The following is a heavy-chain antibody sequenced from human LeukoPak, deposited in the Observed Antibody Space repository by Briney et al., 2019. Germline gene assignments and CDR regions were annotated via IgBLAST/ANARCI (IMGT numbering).Heavy chain of an antibody. D-gene: IGHD6-19*01. CDR1: DGSISSSTYY. CDR3: ARSQARLGWFDP. V-gene: IGHV4-39*07. Sequence: SETLSLTCTVSDGSISSSTYYWGWIRQPPGKGLEWVGSFYWSGNTYYNPSLKSRVTVLVDKSKNVFSLKLNSVTAADTALYYCARSQARLGWFDPWGQGALVTVSS. CDR2: FYWSGNT. J-gene: IGHJ5*02.